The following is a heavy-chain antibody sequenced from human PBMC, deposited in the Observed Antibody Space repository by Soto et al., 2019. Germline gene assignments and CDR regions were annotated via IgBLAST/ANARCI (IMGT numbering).Heavy chain of an antibody. Sequence: GWSLRLSCAGSGFTFSTYAMSWVRQAPGKGLEWVSGISGSGGSTYHADSVKGRFTISRDNEKNSLFLQMDSLRAEDTAVYYGASAFEDLVLGSYTSHYWGQGVLVTLSA. CDR3: ASAFEDLVLGSYTSHY. CDR1: GFTFSTYA. CDR2: ISGSGGST. V-gene: IGHV3-23*01. J-gene: IGHJ4*02. D-gene: IGHD3-16*01.